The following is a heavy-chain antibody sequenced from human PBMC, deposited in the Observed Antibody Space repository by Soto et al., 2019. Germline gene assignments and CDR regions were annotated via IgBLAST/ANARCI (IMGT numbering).Heavy chain of an antibody. V-gene: IGHV3-30*18. J-gene: IGHJ4*02. CDR2: ISYDGSNK. CDR3: AKDRVGYFDS. Sequence: QVQLVESGGGVVQPGRSLRLSCAASGFTFSSYGMHWVRQAPGKGLEWVAAISYDGSNKYYADSVKGRFTISRDNSKNKLYLQMNSLRAEDTAVYYCAKDRVGYFDSWGQGTLVTVSS. D-gene: IGHD1-26*01. CDR1: GFTFSSYG.